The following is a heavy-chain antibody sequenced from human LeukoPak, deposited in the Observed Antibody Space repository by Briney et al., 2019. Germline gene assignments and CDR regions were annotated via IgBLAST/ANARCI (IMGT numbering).Heavy chain of an antibody. J-gene: IGHJ4*02. Sequence: SETLSLTCTVSGGSISSYYWSWIRQPAGKGLEWIGRIYTSGSTNYNPSLKSRVTMSVDTSKNQFSLKLSSVTAADTAVYYCARGGIAAAVPTPSFAYWGQGTLVTVSS. CDR1: GGSISSYY. V-gene: IGHV4-4*07. CDR2: IYTSGST. D-gene: IGHD6-13*01. CDR3: ARGGIAAAVPTPSFAY.